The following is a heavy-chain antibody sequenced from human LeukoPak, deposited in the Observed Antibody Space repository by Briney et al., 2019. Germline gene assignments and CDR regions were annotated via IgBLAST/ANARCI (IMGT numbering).Heavy chain of an antibody. CDR2: FDLEDGET. V-gene: IGHV1-24*01. CDR3: ATRMGQLVQYNYYGMDV. D-gene: IGHD6-6*01. CDR1: GGTFSSYA. Sequence: ASVKVSCKASGGTFSSYAISWVRQAPGKGLEWMGGFDLEDGETIYAQKFQGRVTMTEDTSTDTAYMELSSLRSEDTAVYYCATRMGQLVQYNYYGMDVWGQGTTVTVSS. J-gene: IGHJ6*02.